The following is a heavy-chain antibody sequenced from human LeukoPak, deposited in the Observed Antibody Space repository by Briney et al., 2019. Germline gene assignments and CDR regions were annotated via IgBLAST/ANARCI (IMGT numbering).Heavy chain of an antibody. CDR3: AIQAGSGYNPIY. CDR2: IWYDGSNK. J-gene: IGHJ4*02. CDR1: GFTFGSYG. D-gene: IGHD3-3*01. V-gene: IGHV3-33*01. Sequence: GGSLRLSCAASGFTFGSYGMHWVRQAPGKGLEWVAVIWYDGSNKYYADSVKGRFTISRDNSKNTLYLQMNSLRAEDTAVYYCAIQAGSGYNPIYWGQGTLVTVSS.